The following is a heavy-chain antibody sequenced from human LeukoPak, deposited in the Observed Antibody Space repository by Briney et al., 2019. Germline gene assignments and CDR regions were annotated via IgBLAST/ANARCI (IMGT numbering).Heavy chain of an antibody. J-gene: IGHJ4*02. D-gene: IGHD1-26*01. V-gene: IGHV3-7*01. Sequence: GGSLRLSCAASGFTFSTYWMAWVRQAPGKGLEWVANIKGDESAKHQADSVKGRFTIFRDNAQRSVYLQTSSLRGEDTAVYYCARDVGGSLDYWGQGTLVTVSS. CDR2: IKGDESAK. CDR3: ARDVGGSLDY. CDR1: GFTFSTYW.